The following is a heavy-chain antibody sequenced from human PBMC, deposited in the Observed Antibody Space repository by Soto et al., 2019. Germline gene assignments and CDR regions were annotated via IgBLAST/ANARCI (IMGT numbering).Heavy chain of an antibody. CDR1: GFTFRDYF. V-gene: IGHV3-11*01. D-gene: IGHD3-22*01. CDR3: AGRSLDLYYEGTRDY. J-gene: IGHJ4*02. Sequence: GGSLRLSCAASGFTFRDYFMTWIRQAPGKGLEWVSYISTSGHTIHYADSVKGRFTISRDNAKNSLYLQMNSLRAEDTAVYYCAGRSLDLYYEGTRDYWGQGTLVTVSS. CDR2: ISTSGHTI.